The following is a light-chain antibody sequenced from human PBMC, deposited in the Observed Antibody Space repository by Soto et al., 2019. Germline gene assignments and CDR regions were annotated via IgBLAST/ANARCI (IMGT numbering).Light chain of an antibody. V-gene: IGLV2-8*01. J-gene: IGLJ1*01. CDR1: SSDVGGYNY. CDR2: EVS. Sequence: QSVLTKPPSASGSPGQSVTISCTGTSSDVGGYNYVSWYQQHPGKAPKLMIYEVSKRPSGVPDRFSGSKSGNTASLTVSGLXAEDEADYYRSSYAGSNNFYVFGTGTKVT. CDR3: SSYAGSNNFYV.